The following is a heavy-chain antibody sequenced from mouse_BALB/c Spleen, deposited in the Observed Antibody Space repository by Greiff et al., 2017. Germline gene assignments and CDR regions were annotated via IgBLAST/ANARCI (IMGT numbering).Heavy chain of an antibody. D-gene: IGHD2-14*01. CDR2: IWSGGST. CDR3: ARDYRYDKAWFAY. CDR1: GFSLTSYG. J-gene: IGHJ3*01. Sequence: VKLQESGPGLVQPSQSLSITCTVSGFSLTSYGVHWVRQSPGKGLEWLGVIWSGGSTDYNAAFISRLSISKDNSKSQVFFKMNSLQADDTAIYYCARDYRYDKAWFAYWGQGTLVTVSA. V-gene: IGHV2-4-1*01.